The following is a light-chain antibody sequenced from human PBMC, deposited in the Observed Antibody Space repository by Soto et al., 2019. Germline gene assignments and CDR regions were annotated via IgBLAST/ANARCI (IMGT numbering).Light chain of an antibody. Sequence: QSVLTQPASVSGSPGQSITISCTGTSSDIGSNNYVSWFQQRPGKAPTLIIYEVSNRPSGVSNHFSGSKSGNTDSLTISGLLPEDEAEYYCSSYTTTTRLFGGGTKVTVL. CDR3: SSYTTTTRL. J-gene: IGLJ3*02. CDR2: EVS. CDR1: SSDIGSNNY. V-gene: IGLV2-14*01.